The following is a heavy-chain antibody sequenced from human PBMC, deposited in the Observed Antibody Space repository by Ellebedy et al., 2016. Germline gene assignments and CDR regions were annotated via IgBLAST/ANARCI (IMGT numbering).Heavy chain of an antibody. J-gene: IGHJ3*02. CDR1: GFTATDNY. D-gene: IGHD3-22*01. Sequence: GGSLRLXXAVSGFTATDNYMTWVRQAPGKGLEWVSVMWSGGLSYYADSVKGRSTISRDGSRNTLYLQVNSLRLEDTATYYCATRHFGGYNIWGRGTVVTVSS. CDR3: ATRHFGGYNI. V-gene: IGHV3-53*01. CDR2: MWSGGLS.